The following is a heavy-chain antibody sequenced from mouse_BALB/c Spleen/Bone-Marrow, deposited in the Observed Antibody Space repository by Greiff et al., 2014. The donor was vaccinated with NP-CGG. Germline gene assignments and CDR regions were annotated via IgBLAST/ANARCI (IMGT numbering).Heavy chain of an antibody. CDR3: TRRRSLDY. V-gene: IGHV1-63*01. CDR1: GYAFTNYW. Sequence: VQLQQSGTELVRPGTSVKISCEASGYAFTNYWLGWVKQRPGHGLEWIGDIYPGSGNTYYNEKFKGKVTLTADKSSSTAYMQLSGLTSEDSAVYFCTRRRSLDYWGQGTTLTVSS. CDR2: IYPGSGNT. J-gene: IGHJ2*01.